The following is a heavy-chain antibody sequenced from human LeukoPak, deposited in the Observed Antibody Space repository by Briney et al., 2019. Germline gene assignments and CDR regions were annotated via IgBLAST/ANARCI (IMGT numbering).Heavy chain of an antibody. CDR3: ARAAAYGPGSYIIDS. V-gene: IGHV3-33*01. D-gene: IGHD3-10*01. CDR2: IWGDGSNE. CDR1: EFAFSSHA. J-gene: IGHJ4*02. Sequence: GRSLRLSCAASEFAFSSHAMHWVRQVPGKGLEWVAIIWGDGSNENYADPGKGRFTVSRDNSKNTVDLQMNSLRAEDTAVYYCARAAAYGPGSYIIDSWGQGALVTVSS.